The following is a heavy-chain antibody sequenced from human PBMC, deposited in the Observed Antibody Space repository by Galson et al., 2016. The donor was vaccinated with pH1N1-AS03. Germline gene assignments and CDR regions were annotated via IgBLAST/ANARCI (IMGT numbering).Heavy chain of an antibody. J-gene: IGHJ4*02. CDR1: GFSLTSPGVC. Sequence: PALVKPTQTLTLTCSFSGFSLTSPGVCVTWVRQPPGKALEWLATIDSDDDKYYTTSLKTRLTISKDTPKNQVVLTMTNMDPVDTATYYCARVWGAAAGYFDYWGPGNLVVVSS. V-gene: IGHV2-70*20. D-gene: IGHD6-13*01. CDR3: ARVWGAAAGYFDY. CDR2: IDSDDDK.